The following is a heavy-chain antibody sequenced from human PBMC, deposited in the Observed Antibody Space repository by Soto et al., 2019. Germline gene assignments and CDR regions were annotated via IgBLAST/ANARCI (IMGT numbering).Heavy chain of an antibody. V-gene: IGHV1-3*01. D-gene: IGHD4-17*01. CDR3: ARVDHMTTIYYFDY. J-gene: IGHJ4*02. CDR2: INAGNGNT. Sequence: ASVKVSCKASGYTFTSYAMHWVRQAPGQRLEWMGWINAGNGNTKYSQKFQGRVTITRDTSASTAYMELSSLRSEDTAVYYCARVDHMTTIYYFDYWGQGTLVTVS. CDR1: GYTFTSYA.